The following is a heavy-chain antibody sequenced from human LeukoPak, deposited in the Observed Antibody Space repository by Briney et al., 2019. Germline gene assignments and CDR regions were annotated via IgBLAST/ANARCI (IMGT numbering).Heavy chain of an antibody. V-gene: IGHV4-61*02. Sequence: SETLSLTCTVSGGSISSGSYYWSWIRQPAGKGLEWIGRIYTSGSTNYNPSLKGRVTISVDTSKNQFSLKLSSVTAADTAVYYCARVRDIAALHFDYWGQGTLVTVSS. D-gene: IGHD6-6*01. CDR1: GGSISSGSYY. J-gene: IGHJ4*02. CDR3: ARVRDIAALHFDY. CDR2: IYTSGST.